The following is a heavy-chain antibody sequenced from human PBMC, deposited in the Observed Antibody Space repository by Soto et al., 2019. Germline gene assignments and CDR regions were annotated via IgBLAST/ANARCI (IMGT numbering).Heavy chain of an antibody. D-gene: IGHD3-9*01. CDR1: GYTFTHFY. V-gene: IGHV1-18*01. CDR2: ISPHNFNT. Sequence: GASVKVSCKASGYTFTHFYITWWLQSPLQVVDWMGAISPHNFNTNFAQKFQGRVTLTTDTSTNTAYMELRSLTSDDTAVYYCARDEGGYDILTGYYKAHHFDYWGQGVLVTVS. CDR3: ARDEGGYDILTGYYKAHHFDY. J-gene: IGHJ4*02.